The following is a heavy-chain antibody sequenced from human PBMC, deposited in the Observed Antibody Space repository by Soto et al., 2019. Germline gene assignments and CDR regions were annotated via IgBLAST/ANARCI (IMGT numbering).Heavy chain of an antibody. CDR3: ARTQNPSGWYRGGY. D-gene: IGHD6-19*01. J-gene: IGHJ4*02. CDR2: ISSSSRNI. CDR1: GFTLSSYS. Sequence: EVQLVESGGGLVKPGGSLRLSCAASGFTLSSYSMSWVRQAPGKGLEWVSSISSSSRNIYYADSVKGRFTISRDNAKNSLYLQMNSLGAEDTAVYYCARTQNPSGWYRGGYWGQGTLVTVSS. V-gene: IGHV3-21*01.